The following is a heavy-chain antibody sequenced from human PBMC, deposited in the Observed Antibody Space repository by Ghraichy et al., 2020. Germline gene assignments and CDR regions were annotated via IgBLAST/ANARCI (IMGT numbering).Heavy chain of an antibody. CDR3: ARESFYGVFDY. D-gene: IGHD1-26*01. J-gene: IGHJ4*02. V-gene: IGHV3-48*03. CDR2: ISSSGSTI. Sequence: GGSLRLSCAASGFTFSSYEMNWVRQAPGKGLEWVSYISSSGSTIYYADSVKGRFTISRDNAKNSLYLQMNSLRAEDTAVYYCARESFYGVFDYWGQGTLVTVSS. CDR1: GFTFSSYE.